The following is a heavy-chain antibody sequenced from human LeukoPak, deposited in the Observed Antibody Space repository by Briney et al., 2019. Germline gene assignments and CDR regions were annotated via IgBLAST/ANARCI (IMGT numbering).Heavy chain of an antibody. CDR3: ARLSYDSSGYYNWFDP. V-gene: IGHV1-2*02. D-gene: IGHD3-22*01. CDR1: GYTFTGYY. Sequence: GASVKVSCKASGYTFTGYYMHWVRQAPGQGLEWMGWISPNSGGTNYAQKFQGRVTMTRDTSISTAYMELSRLRSDDTAVYYCARLSYDSSGYYNWFDPWGQGTLVTVSS. J-gene: IGHJ5*02. CDR2: ISPNSGGT.